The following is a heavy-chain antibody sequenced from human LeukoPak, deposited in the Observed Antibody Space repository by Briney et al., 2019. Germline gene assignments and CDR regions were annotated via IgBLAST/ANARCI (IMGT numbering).Heavy chain of an antibody. V-gene: IGHV3-74*01. CDR1: GFTFSSYW. Sequence: GGFLRLSCAASGFTFSSYWMHWVRQAPGKGLVWVSRINSDGSSTNYADSVKGRFTISRDNAKNTLYLQVKSLRAEDTAVYYCARGPSGWGSLDSWGQGTLVTVSS. CDR3: ARGPSGWGSLDS. D-gene: IGHD7-27*01. CDR2: INSDGSST. J-gene: IGHJ4*02.